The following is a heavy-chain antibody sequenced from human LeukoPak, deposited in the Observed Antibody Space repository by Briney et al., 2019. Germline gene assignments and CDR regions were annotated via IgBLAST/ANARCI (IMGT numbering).Heavy chain of an antibody. CDR1: GYTFTGYY. V-gene: IGHV1-2*06. CDR3: ARGAGTLTPPDY. J-gene: IGHJ4*02. Sequence: ASVKVSCKASGYTFTGYYIHWVRQAPGQGLEWMGRINPNSGATNYAQKFQGRVTMTRDTSISTVYMELSRLRSDDTAVYYCARGAGTLTPPDYWGQGTLVTVSS. CDR2: INPNSGAT. D-gene: IGHD6-19*01.